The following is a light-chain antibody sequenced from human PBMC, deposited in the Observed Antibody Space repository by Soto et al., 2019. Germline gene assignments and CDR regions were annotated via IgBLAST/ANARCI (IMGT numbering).Light chain of an antibody. J-gene: IGKJ1*01. CDR3: QQRGNWPRT. V-gene: IGKV3-11*01. Sequence: EIVLTQSPATLPLSPGERATLSCRASQSVSSYLAWYQQKPGQAPRLLIYDASKRATGIPARFSGSGSGTDFTLTISNLEPEDFAVYYCQQRGNWPRTFGQGTKVDIK. CDR2: DAS. CDR1: QSVSSY.